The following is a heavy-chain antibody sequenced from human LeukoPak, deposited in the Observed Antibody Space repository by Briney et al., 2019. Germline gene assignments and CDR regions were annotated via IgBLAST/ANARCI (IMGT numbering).Heavy chain of an antibody. Sequence: EASVKVSCKASGGTFSSYAISWVRQAPGQGLEWMGGIIPIFGTANYAQKFQDRVTITADKSTSTAYMELSSLRSEDTAVYYCASLQGGYCSSTSCPEIDYWGQGTLVTVSS. J-gene: IGHJ4*02. D-gene: IGHD2-2*01. CDR2: IIPIFGTA. CDR1: GGTFSSYA. CDR3: ASLQGGYCSSTSCPEIDY. V-gene: IGHV1-69*06.